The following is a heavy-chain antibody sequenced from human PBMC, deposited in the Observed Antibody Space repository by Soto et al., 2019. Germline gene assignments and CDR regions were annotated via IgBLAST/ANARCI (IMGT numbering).Heavy chain of an antibody. J-gene: IGHJ6*02. CDR2: IIPIFGTA. Sequence: ASVKASCKASGGTFSNYAISWVRQAPGQGLEWMGGIIPIFGTANYAQKFQGRVTITADESTSTAYMELSSLRSEDTAVYYCARGQRGSSSSYYYYYGMDVWGQGTTVTVSS. D-gene: IGHD6-6*01. CDR3: ARGQRGSSSSYYYYYGMDV. CDR1: GGTFSNYA. V-gene: IGHV1-69*01.